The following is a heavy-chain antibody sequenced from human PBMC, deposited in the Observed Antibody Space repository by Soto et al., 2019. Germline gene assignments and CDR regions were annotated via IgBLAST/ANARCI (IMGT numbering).Heavy chain of an antibody. V-gene: IGHV3-23*01. CDR2: ISGSGGST. Sequence: PGGSLRLSCAASGFSFSDYAMTGVRQAPGKGPERVSGISGSGGSTYYADSVESRFTISRDNSKNTLYLQMNSLRAEDTAVYYCAKSGWGVVVPAVNWYFDLWGRGTLVTVSS. CDR1: GFSFSDYA. D-gene: IGHD2-2*01. CDR3: AKSGWGVVVPAVNWYFDL. J-gene: IGHJ2*01.